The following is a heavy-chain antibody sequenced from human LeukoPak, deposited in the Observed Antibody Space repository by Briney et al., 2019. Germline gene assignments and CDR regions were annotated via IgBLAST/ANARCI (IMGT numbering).Heavy chain of an antibody. CDR3: ARLLIDYGDYFDY. J-gene: IGHJ4*02. Sequence: PSETLSLTCTVFGGSISSGNFYWSWIRQPPGKGLEWIGFIHHSGITHYNPSLKSRVTVSVDRSNNQFSLKLSSVTAADTAVYYCARLLIDYGDYFDYWGQGTLVTVSS. D-gene: IGHD4-17*01. V-gene: IGHV4-30-2*01. CDR2: IHHSGIT. CDR1: GGSISSGNFY.